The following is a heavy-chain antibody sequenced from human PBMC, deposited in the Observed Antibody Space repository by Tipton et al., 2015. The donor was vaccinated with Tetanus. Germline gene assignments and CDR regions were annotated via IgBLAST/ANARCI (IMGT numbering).Heavy chain of an antibody. J-gene: IGHJ5*02. V-gene: IGHV4-4*02. CDR2: IYHSGST. D-gene: IGHD3-10*01. Sequence: TLSLTCAVSGGSISSSNWWSWVRQPPGKGLEWIGEIYHSGSTNYNPSLKSRVTISVDKSKNQFSLKLSSVTAADTAVYYCARRNYGITMVRGPFDPWGQGTLVTVSS. CDR3: ARRNYGITMVRGPFDP. CDR1: GGSISSSNW.